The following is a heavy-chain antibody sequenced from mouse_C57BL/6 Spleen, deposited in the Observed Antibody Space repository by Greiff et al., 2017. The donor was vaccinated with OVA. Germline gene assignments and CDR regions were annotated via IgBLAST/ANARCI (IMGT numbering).Heavy chain of an antibody. J-gene: IGHJ4*01. CDR3: ARSGDYDLTEAMDY. Sequence: EVQLVESGGGLVKPGGSLKLSCAASGFTFSSYAMSWVRQTPEKRLEWVATISDGGSYTYYPDNVKGRFTISRDNAKNNLYLQMSHLKSEDTAMYYCARSGDYDLTEAMDYWGQGTSVTVSS. V-gene: IGHV5-4*01. CDR1: GFTFSSYA. D-gene: IGHD2-4*01. CDR2: ISDGGSYT.